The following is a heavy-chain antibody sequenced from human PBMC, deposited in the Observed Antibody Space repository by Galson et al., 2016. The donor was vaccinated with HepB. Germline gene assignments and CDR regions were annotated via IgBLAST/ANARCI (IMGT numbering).Heavy chain of an antibody. J-gene: IGHJ6*03. Sequence: SLRLSCAASGFTFGKFAMNWVRQAPGKGLEWVAVISFDGNNQYYADSVKGRFTISRDISKNMLYLQMNSLRAEDTAVYYCARDDSRNFYYFYYHMDVWGKGTTVTVAS. CDR1: GFTFGKFA. V-gene: IGHV3-30-3*01. D-gene: IGHD1-7*01. CDR2: ISFDGNNQ. CDR3: ARDDSRNFYYFYYHMDV.